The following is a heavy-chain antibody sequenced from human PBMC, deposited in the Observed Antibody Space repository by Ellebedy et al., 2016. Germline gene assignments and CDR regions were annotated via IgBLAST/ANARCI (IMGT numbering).Heavy chain of an antibody. CDR1: GFTFSSYA. D-gene: IGHD3-10*01. J-gene: IGHJ6*02. CDR3: ARALGGSGSYSPYYYYYGMDV. CDR2: ISYDGSNK. V-gene: IGHV3-30-3*01. Sequence: GESLKISCAASGFTFSSYAMHWVRQAPGKGLEWVAVISYDGSNKYYADSVKGRFTISRDNSKNTLYLQMNSLRAEDTAVYYCARALGGSGSYSPYYYYYGMDVWGQGTTVTVSS.